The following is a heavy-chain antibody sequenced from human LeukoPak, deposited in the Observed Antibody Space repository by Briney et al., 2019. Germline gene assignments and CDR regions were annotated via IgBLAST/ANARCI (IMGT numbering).Heavy chain of an antibody. CDR3: AREVERSIGANTLDY. D-gene: IGHD6-6*01. Sequence: ASVKVSCKASGYTFTSYGISWVRQAPGQGLEWMGWISAYNGNTNYAQKLQGRVTMTTDTSTSTAYMELRSLRSDDTAVYYCAREVERSIGANTLDYWGQGTLVTVSS. V-gene: IGHV1-18*01. CDR2: ISAYNGNT. CDR1: GYTFTSYG. J-gene: IGHJ4*02.